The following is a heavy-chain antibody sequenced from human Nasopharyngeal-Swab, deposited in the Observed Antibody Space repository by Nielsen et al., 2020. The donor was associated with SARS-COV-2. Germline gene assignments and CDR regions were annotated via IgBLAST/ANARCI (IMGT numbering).Heavy chain of an antibody. D-gene: IGHD3-10*01. V-gene: IGHV4-59*01. J-gene: IGHJ3*02. Sequence: SETLSLTCTVSGGSISSYYWSWIRQPPGKGLEWIGYIYYSGSTNYNPSLKSRVTISVDTSKNQFSLKLSSVTAADTAVYYCAREKLGEGGAFDIWGQGTMVTVSS. CDR1: GGSISSYY. CDR2: IYYSGST. CDR3: AREKLGEGGAFDI.